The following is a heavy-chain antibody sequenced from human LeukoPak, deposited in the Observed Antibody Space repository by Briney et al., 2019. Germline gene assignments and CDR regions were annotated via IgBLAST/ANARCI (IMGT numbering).Heavy chain of an antibody. D-gene: IGHD6-6*01. CDR2: INHSGST. CDR3: ARATSSIAARNLDY. J-gene: IGHJ4*02. V-gene: IGHV4-34*01. CDR1: GGSFSGYY. Sequence: PSETLSLTCAVYGGSFSGYYWSWIRQPPGKGLEWIGEINHSGSTNYNPSLKSRVTISVDTSKNQFSLKLSSVTAADTAVYYCARATSSIAARNLDYWGQGTLVTVSS.